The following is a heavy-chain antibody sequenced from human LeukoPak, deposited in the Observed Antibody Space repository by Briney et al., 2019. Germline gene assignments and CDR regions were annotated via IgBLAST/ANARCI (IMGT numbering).Heavy chain of an antibody. Sequence: ASVKVSCKASGYTFTSYYVHWVRQAPGQGLEWMGVINPSGVSTSYAQKFRGRVTMTRDTSTSTVYMELSSLRSEDTAVYYCARDDGCSSTSCYLEFDYWGQGTLVTVSS. J-gene: IGHJ4*02. CDR1: GYTFTSYY. CDR2: INPSGVST. CDR3: ARDDGCSSTSCYLEFDY. V-gene: IGHV1-46*01. D-gene: IGHD2-2*01.